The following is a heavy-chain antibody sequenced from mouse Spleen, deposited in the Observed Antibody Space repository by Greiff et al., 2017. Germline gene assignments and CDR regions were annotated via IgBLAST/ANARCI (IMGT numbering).Heavy chain of an antibody. J-gene: IGHJ1*01. CDR2: IWSGGTT. CDR3: ASPYHGYGYFDV. V-gene: IGHV2-2*01. D-gene: IGHD1-1*02. CDR1: GFSLTSYG. Sequence: VKVVESGPGLVQPSQSLSITCTVSGFSLTSYGVHWVRQSPGKGLEWLGVIWSGGTTDYNAAFISRLSISKDNSKSQVFFKMNSLQADDTAIYYCASPYHGYGYFDVWGAGTTVTVSS.